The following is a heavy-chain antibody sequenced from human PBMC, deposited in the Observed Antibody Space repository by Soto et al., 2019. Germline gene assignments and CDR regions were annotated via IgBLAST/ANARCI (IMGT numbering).Heavy chain of an antibody. CDR3: ARDRIYSSSWYDY. CDR2: ISYDGSNK. V-gene: IGHV3-30-3*01. J-gene: IGHJ4*02. D-gene: IGHD6-13*01. CDR1: GFTFSSYA. Sequence: QVQLVESGGGVVQPGRSLRLSCAASGFTFSSYAMRWVRQAPGKGLEWVAVISYDGSNKYYADSVKGRFTISRDNSKNTLYLQMNSLRAADTAVYYCARDRIYSSSWYDYWGQGTLVTVSS.